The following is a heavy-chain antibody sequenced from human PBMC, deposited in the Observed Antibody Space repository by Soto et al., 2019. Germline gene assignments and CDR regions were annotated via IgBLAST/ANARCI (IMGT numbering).Heavy chain of an antibody. J-gene: IGHJ6*02. V-gene: IGHV5-10-1*01. CDR3: ARHGEYYDFWSGYTRNYYHSGMDV. CDR1: GYSFTSYW. Sequence: PGESLKISCKGSGYSFTSYWISWVRQMPGKGLEWMGRIDPSDSYTNYSPSFQGHVTISADKSISTAYLQWSSLKASDTAMYYCARHGEYYDFWSGYTRNYYHSGMDVWGQGTTVTVSS. D-gene: IGHD3-3*01. CDR2: IDPSDSYT.